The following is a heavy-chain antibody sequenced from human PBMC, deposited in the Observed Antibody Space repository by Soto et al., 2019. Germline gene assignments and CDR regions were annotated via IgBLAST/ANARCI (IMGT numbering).Heavy chain of an antibody. CDR3: SRNQAVHLRFGSHDAFDI. CDR1: GYTFTGYY. Sequence: ASVKVSCKASGYTFTGYYMHWVRQAPGQGLEWMGWINPNSGGTNYAQKFQGWVTMTRDTSISTAYMELSRLRSDDTAVYYCSRNQAVHLRFGSHDAFDIWGQGTMVTVSS. J-gene: IGHJ3*02. V-gene: IGHV1-2*04. CDR2: INPNSGGT. D-gene: IGHD3-3*01.